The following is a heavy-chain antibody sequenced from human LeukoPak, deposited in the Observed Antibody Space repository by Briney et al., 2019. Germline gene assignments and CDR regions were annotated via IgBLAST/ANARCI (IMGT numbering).Heavy chain of an antibody. J-gene: IGHJ5*02. V-gene: IGHV3-74*03. Sequence: GGSLRLSCAASGFTFSSYWMSWVRQAPGKGLVWVSRINTDGGTTYADSVKGRFTISRDNAKNTLYLQMNSLRVEDTAVYYCASVAGGQSGYYHWGQGTLVTVSS. CDR1: GFTFSSYW. CDR3: ASVAGGQSGYYH. D-gene: IGHD5-12*01. CDR2: INTDGGT.